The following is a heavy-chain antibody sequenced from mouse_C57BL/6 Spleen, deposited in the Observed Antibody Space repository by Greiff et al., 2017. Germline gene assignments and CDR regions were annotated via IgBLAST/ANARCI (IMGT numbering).Heavy chain of an antibody. V-gene: IGHV1-53*01. CDR2: INPSNGGT. J-gene: IGHJ4*01. CDR3: ARPYYYGSHYYAMDY. CDR1: GYTFTSYW. D-gene: IGHD1-1*01. Sequence: VQLQQHGTELVKPGASVKLSCKASGYTFTSYWMHWVKQRPGQGLEWIGNINPSNGGTNYNEKFKSKATLTVDKSSSTAYMQLSSLTSEDSAVYYCARPYYYGSHYYAMDYWGQGTSVTVSS.